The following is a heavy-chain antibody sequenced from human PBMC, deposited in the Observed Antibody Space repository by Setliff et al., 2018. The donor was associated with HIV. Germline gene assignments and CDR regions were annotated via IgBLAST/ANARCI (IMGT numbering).Heavy chain of an antibody. CDR3: ATFDSGSYASGYYYGMDV. Sequence: ASVKVSCKASGGTFSSYAISWVRQAPGQGLEWMGGIITLLGIANYAQKFQGRVTITADESTSTAYMELSSLRSEDTAVYYCATFDSGSYASGYYYGMDVWGQGTTVTVSS. CDR1: GGTFSSYA. CDR2: IITLLGIA. D-gene: IGHD1-26*01. V-gene: IGHV1-69*10. J-gene: IGHJ6*02.